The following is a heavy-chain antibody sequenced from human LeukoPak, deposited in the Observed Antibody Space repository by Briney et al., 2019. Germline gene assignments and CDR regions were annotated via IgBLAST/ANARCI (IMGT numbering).Heavy chain of an antibody. J-gene: IGHJ4*02. D-gene: IGHD2-2*01. CDR2: IRYDGSPK. CDR1: GFDFKNYG. V-gene: IGHV3-30*02. CDR3: AKDDDRHWGSSCQDY. Sequence: PGGSLRLSCAASGFDFKNYGMHWVRQAPGKGLEGVAFIRYDGSPKYYADYVRGRFTISRDNSKNMLYLQMNSLETEDTAVYYCAKDDDRHWGSSCQDYWGQGTLVTVFS.